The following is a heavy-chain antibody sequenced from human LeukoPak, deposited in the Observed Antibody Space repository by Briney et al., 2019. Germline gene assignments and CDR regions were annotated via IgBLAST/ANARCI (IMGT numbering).Heavy chain of an antibody. CDR3: ATGGWYFDY. Sequence: ASVKVSCKVSGYTLTELSMHWVRQAPGKGHEWMGGFDPEDGETIYAQEFQGRVTMTEDTSTDTAYMELSSLRSENAAVYYCATGGWYFDYWGQGTLVTVSS. V-gene: IGHV1-24*01. J-gene: IGHJ4*02. CDR1: GYTLTELS. CDR2: FDPEDGET. D-gene: IGHD2-15*01.